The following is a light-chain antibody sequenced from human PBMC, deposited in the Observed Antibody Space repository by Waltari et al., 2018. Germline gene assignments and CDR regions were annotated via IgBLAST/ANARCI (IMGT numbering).Light chain of an antibody. V-gene: IGKV3-20*01. CDR1: QSVNGA. CDR2: HAS. CDR3: QHYLRLPVT. Sequence: EIVLTPSPGTLSLSPGEGVTLSCRASQSVNGALAWYQQKPGQAPRLLIYHASNRATGIPDRFSGSGSGTDFSLTISRLEPEDFAVYYCQHYLRLPVTFGQGTKVEI. J-gene: IGKJ1*01.